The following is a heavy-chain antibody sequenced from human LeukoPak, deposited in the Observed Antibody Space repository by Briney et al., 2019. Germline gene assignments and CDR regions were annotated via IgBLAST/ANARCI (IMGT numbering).Heavy chain of an antibody. D-gene: IGHD5-18*01. J-gene: IGHJ4*02. CDR2: IYYSGST. V-gene: IGHV4-59*12. CDR1: GASISSSY. Sequence: SETLSLTCTVSGASISSSYWSWIRQPPGKGLEWIGYIYYSGSTNYNPSLKSRVTISVDTSKNQFSLKLSSVTAADTAVYYCARPGGYSYGYGVGYYFDYWGQGTLVTVSS. CDR3: ARPGGYSYGYGVGYYFDY.